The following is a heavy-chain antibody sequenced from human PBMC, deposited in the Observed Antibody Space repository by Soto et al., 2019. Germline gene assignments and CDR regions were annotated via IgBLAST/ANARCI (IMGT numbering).Heavy chain of an antibody. CDR1: GFTFSSYG. D-gene: IGHD3-22*01. CDR2: ISYDGSNK. J-gene: IGHJ6*02. V-gene: IGHV3-30*18. Sequence: PGGSLRLSCAASGFTFSSYGMHWVRQAPGKGLEWVAVISYDGSNKYYADSVKGRFTISRDNSKNTLYLQMNSLRAEDTAVYYCAKDRYSATMMVVVYGMDVWGQGTTVTVSS. CDR3: AKDRYSATMMVVVYGMDV.